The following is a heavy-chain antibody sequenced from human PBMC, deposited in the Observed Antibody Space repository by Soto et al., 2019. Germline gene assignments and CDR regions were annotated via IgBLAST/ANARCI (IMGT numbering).Heavy chain of an antibody. Sequence: GASVKVSCKASGYTFTGYYMHWVRQAPGQGREWMGWINPNSGGTNYAQKFQGWVTMTRDTSISTAYMELSRLRSDDTAVYYCARDARGDEAPMDYWGQGTLVTVSS. D-gene: IGHD3-10*01. CDR3: ARDARGDEAPMDY. V-gene: IGHV1-2*04. CDR1: GYTFTGYY. J-gene: IGHJ4*02. CDR2: INPNSGGT.